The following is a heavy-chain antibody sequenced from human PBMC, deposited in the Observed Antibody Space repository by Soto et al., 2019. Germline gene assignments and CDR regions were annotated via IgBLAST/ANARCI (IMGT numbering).Heavy chain of an antibody. V-gene: IGHV3-64D*08. J-gene: IGHJ6*02. CDR2: ISSNGGST. D-gene: IGHD3-3*02. CDR3: VKAVVAFLEWIDV. Sequence: GGSLRLSCSASGFTFSSYAMHWVRQAPGKGLEYVSAISSNGGSTYYADSVKGRFTISRDNSKNTLYLQMSSLRAEDTAVYYCVKAVVAFLEWIDVWGQGTTVTVSS. CDR1: GFTFSSYA.